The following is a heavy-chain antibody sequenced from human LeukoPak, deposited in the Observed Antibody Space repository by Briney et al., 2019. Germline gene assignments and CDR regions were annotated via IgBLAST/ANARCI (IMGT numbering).Heavy chain of an antibody. CDR2: INSDGSST. CDR1: GFTFSSYW. CDR3: AKRYSSGWGDAFDI. D-gene: IGHD6-19*01. Sequence: PGGSLRLSCAASGFTFSSYWMHWVRQAPGTGLVGVSRINSDGSSTSYADSVRGRFSISRDNAKNTLYLQMNSLRAEDTAVYYCAKRYSSGWGDAFDIWGQGTMVTVSS. J-gene: IGHJ3*02. V-gene: IGHV3-74*01.